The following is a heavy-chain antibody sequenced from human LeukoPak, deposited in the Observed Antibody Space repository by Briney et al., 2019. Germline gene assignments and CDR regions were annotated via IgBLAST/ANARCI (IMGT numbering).Heavy chain of an antibody. D-gene: IGHD2-2*02. CDR2: ISHSGST. J-gene: IGHJ5*02. CDR1: NYSISSGYF. V-gene: IGHV4-38-2*01. Sequence: SETLSLTCGVSNYSISSGYFWCWLRQSPGKGLEWIGSISHSGSTYYNPSLESRVTLSLDTSKNQFSLKLGSVTAADTAVYFCARGPYTNTNYFDPWGQRTQVTVTS. CDR3: ARGPYTNTNYFDP.